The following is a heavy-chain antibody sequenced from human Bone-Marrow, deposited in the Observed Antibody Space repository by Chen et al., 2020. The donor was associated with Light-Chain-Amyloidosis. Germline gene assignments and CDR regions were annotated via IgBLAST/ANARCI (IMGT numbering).Heavy chain of an antibody. D-gene: IGHD6-13*01. CDR1: GFTFSGYS. Sequence: VRLVESGGGLVQPGGSLRLSCAASGFTFSGYSMNWVRQTPGKGLEWISYIVGLTDAIFYANSVRGRFTISSDNAKRSLYLQMNSLRVEDTAVYYCARDSGESAADDLWGQGTLVTVSP. CDR3: ARDSGESAADDL. CDR2: IVGLTDAI. V-gene: IGHV3-48*01. J-gene: IGHJ4*02.